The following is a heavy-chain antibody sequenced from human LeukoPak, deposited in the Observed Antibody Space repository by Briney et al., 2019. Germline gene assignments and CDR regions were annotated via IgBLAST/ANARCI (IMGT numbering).Heavy chain of an antibody. Sequence: GGSLRLSCAASGFTFSSYWMSWVRQAPGKGLEWVANIKQGGSEKYYVDSVKGRFTISRDNAKNSLYLQMNSLRAEDTAVYYCTADRSWQWLVTGPDAFDIWGQGTMVTVSS. CDR3: TADRSWQWLVTGPDAFDI. D-gene: IGHD6-19*01. J-gene: IGHJ3*02. CDR2: IKQGGSEK. CDR1: GFTFSSYW. V-gene: IGHV3-7*03.